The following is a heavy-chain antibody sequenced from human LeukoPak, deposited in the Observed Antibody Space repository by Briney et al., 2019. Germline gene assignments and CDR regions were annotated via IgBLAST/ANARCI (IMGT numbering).Heavy chain of an antibody. V-gene: IGHV3-48*03. CDR2: ISSSGSTI. J-gene: IGHJ5*02. D-gene: IGHD1-1*01. CDR3: ARGWGSLDWFDP. Sequence: GGSLRLSCAASGFTFSSYEMNWVRQAPGKGLEWVSYISSSGSTIYYADSVKGRFTTSRDNAKNSLYLQMNSLRAEDTAVYYCARGWGSLDWFDPWGQGTLVTVSS. CDR1: GFTFSSYE.